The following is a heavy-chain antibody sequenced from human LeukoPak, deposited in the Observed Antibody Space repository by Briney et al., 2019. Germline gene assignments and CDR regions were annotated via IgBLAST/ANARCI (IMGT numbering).Heavy chain of an antibody. Sequence: GGSLTLSCAASGFTFSSYSMNWVRQAPGKGLEWISVMSGRGGSTDYADSVKGRFIISRDNSKNTLYLQMNSLRAEDTAVYYCARPAVDTAMVSRFDYWGQGTLVTVSS. CDR3: ARPAVDTAMVSRFDY. J-gene: IGHJ4*02. CDR1: GFTFSSYS. D-gene: IGHD5-18*01. V-gene: IGHV3-23*01. CDR2: MSGRGGST.